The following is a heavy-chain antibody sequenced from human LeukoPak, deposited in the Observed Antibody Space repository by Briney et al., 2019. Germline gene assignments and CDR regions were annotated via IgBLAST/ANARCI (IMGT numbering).Heavy chain of an antibody. D-gene: IGHD6-13*01. CDR1: GFTFSSYS. J-gene: IGHJ6*03. Sequence: PGGSLRLSCAASGFTFSSYSMNWVRQAPGKGLEWVSSISSTSNYIYYADSVKGRFTISRDNTKNSLYLQMNSLRAEDTAVYYCARDKQQLVHRYYYYYMDVWGKGTTVTVSS. V-gene: IGHV3-21*01. CDR2: ISSTSNYI. CDR3: ARDKQQLVHRYYYYYMDV.